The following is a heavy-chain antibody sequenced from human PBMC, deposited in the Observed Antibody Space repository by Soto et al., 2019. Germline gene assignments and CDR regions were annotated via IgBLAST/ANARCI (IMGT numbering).Heavy chain of an antibody. V-gene: IGHV3-30-3*01. CDR1: GFTFNSYA. CDR2: ISYDGSNK. J-gene: IGHJ5*02. D-gene: IGHD3-22*01. CDR3: ARDQRYYDSSGYYNWFDP. Sequence: QVQLVESGGGVVQPGRSLRLSCAASGFTFNSYAMHWVRQAPGKGLEWVAVISYDGSNKYYADSVKGRFTISRDNSKNTXXLQMNSLRAEDTAVYYCARDQRYYDSSGYYNWFDPWGQGTLVTVSS.